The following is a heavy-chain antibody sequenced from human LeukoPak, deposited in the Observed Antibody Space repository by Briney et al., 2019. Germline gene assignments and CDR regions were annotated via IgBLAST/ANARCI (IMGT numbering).Heavy chain of an antibody. D-gene: IGHD3-10*01. V-gene: IGHV4-34*01. CDR1: GGSLSGYS. J-gene: IGHJ4*02. Sequence: SETLSLTCAVYGGSLSGYSWSWIRQPPGKGLEWIGEINHSGSTNYNPSLKSRVTISVDTSKNQFSLKLSSVTAADTAVYYCRLYGSGSYIDSWGQGTLVTVSS. CDR3: RLYGSGSYIDS. CDR2: INHSGST.